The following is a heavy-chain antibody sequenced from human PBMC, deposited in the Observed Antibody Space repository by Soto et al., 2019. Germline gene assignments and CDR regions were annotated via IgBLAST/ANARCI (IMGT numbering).Heavy chain of an antibody. D-gene: IGHD2-21*02. CDR1: GDTFPDYY. J-gene: IGHJ4*02. CDR2: VNPSGGHT. V-gene: IGHV1-46*01. CDR3: ARGGQVVVVTAALDY. Sequence: QVQLMQSGAEVKKPWASVKVSCKASGDTFPDYYIHWVRQAPGQGLEWMGTVNPSGGHTTYAQHFMGRVTMTRDTSTRTLYMELTSLTSDDTAIYYCARGGQVVVVTAALDYWGQGTLVTVSS.